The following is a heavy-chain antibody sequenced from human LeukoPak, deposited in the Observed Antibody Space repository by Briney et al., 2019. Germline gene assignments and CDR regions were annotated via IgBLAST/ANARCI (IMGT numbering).Heavy chain of an antibody. Sequence: ASVTVSYTGSGYTFTIYDINWVRQATGQGLEWMGWMNPNSGNTGYAQKFQGRVTMTRDTSISTAYMELSRLRPDDTAVYYCARAPGDYGVDYYYYYMDVWGKGTTVTVSS. CDR1: GYTFTIYD. V-gene: IGHV1-8*02. J-gene: IGHJ6*03. CDR2: MNPNSGNT. D-gene: IGHD4-17*01. CDR3: ARAPGDYGVDYYYYYMDV.